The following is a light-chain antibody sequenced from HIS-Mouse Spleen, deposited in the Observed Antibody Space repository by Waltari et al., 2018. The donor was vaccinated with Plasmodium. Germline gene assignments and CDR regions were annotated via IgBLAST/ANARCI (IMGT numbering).Light chain of an antibody. CDR1: SSDVGGYNL. J-gene: IGLJ2*01. CDR2: EGS. Sequence: QSALTQPAPVSGSPGQSITISCTGTSSDVGGYNLVSWYQQHPGKAPKLMIYEGSKRPSGVSNRFSGSKSGNTASLTISGLQAEDEADYYCCSYAGSSTLVFGGGTKLTVL. V-gene: IGLV2-23*01. CDR3: CSYAGSSTLV.